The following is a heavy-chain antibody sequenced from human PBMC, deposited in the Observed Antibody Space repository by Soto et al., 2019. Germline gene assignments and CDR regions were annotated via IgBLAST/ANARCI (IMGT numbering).Heavy chain of an antibody. D-gene: IGHD3-16*01. Sequence: SETLSLTCTVSGGSISSYYWIWIRQPPGKGLEWIGYIYYSGSTNYNPSLKSRVTISVDTSKNQFSLKLSSVTAADTAVYYCARVIDYANDYWGQGTLVTVSS. CDR1: GGSISSYY. CDR3: ARVIDYANDY. J-gene: IGHJ4*02. CDR2: IYYSGST. V-gene: IGHV4-59*01.